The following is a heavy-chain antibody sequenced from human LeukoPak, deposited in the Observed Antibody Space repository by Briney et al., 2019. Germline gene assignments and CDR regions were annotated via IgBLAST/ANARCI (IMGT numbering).Heavy chain of an antibody. CDR2: IYYSGST. J-gene: IGHJ5*02. D-gene: IGHD2-2*01. V-gene: IGHV4-39*01. Sequence: PSETLSLTCTVSGGSISSSSYYWGWIRQPPGKGLEWIGSIYYSGSTYYNPSLKSRVTISVDTSKNQFSLKLSSVTAADTAVYYCATKKKGYCSSTSCYLLDWLDPWGQGTLVTVSS. CDR1: GGSISSSSYY. CDR3: ATKKKGYCSSTSCYLLDWLDP.